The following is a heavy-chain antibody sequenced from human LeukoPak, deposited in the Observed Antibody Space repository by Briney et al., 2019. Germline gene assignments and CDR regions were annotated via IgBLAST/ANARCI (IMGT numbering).Heavy chain of an antibody. J-gene: IGHJ4*02. D-gene: IGHD3-10*01. CDR1: GGSISSSSYY. CDR3: ARGRLGGSGSYYNVLDY. CDR2: IYYSAST. Sequence: SETLSLTCTVSGGSISSSSYYWGWIRQPPGKGLEWIANIYYSASTYYSPSLKSRATISVDTSRNQFSLKLSSVTAADTAVYYCARGRLGGSGSYYNVLDYWGQGTLVTVSS. V-gene: IGHV4-39*07.